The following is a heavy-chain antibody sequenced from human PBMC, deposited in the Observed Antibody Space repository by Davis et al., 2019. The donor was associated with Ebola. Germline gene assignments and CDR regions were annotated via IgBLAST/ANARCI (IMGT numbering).Heavy chain of an antibody. J-gene: IGHJ6*02. CDR2: LIAILGTE. Sequence: SSVKVSCKASGGTFSSYAISWVRQAPGQGLEWMGGLIAILGTENYAQKFQGRVTITADQSTSTAYMELSSLRSEDTAVYYCARMTTPFGVGYYYYGMDVWGQGTTVTVSS. D-gene: IGHD3-3*01. CDR1: GGTFSSYA. V-gene: IGHV1-69*10. CDR3: ARMTTPFGVGYYYYGMDV.